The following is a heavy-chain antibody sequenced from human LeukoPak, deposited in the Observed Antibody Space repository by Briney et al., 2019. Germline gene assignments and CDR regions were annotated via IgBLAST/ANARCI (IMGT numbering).Heavy chain of an antibody. CDR2: IYYSGST. V-gene: IGHV4-59*01. D-gene: IGHD6-6*01. CDR3: ARGSAFYPFDY. CDR1: GGSISSYY. J-gene: IGHJ4*02. Sequence: SETLSLTCTVSGGSISSYYWSWIRQPPGKGLEWIGYIYYSGSTDYNPSLKSRVTISVDTSKNQFSLKLSSVTAADTAVYYCARGSAFYPFDYWGQGTLVTVSS.